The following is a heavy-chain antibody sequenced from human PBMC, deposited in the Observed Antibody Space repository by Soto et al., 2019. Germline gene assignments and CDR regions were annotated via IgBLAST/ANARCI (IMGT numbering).Heavy chain of an antibody. J-gene: IGHJ5*02. V-gene: IGHV4-30-4*01. Sequence: PSETLSLTCSVPGASIAGGSYYWSWVRQPPGKGLAWIGYIPSRGRPFYNPSLTSRGTISADSSKNQLSLQLTSVTAADTAGYYCVRDQYSGYDFALWGQGNLVP. CDR3: VRDQYSGYDFAL. CDR2: IPSRGRP. D-gene: IGHD5-12*01. CDR1: GASIAGGSYY.